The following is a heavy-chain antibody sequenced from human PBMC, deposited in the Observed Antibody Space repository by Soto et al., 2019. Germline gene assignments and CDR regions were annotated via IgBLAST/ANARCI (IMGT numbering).Heavy chain of an antibody. CDR3: ARDSIVVAPVDTYNWFDP. J-gene: IGHJ5*02. V-gene: IGHV1-3*01. CDR2: INAANGDT. D-gene: IGHD2-2*01. Sequence: QVQLVESGAEVKKPGASVKVSCKASGYTFTHYTVHWVRQAPGQRLEWMGWINAANGDTKYSQKFQGRVTITGDTAASTAYMELSSLTAEDTAVYDCARDSIVVAPVDTYNWFDPWGQGTLVTVSS. CDR1: GYTFTHYT.